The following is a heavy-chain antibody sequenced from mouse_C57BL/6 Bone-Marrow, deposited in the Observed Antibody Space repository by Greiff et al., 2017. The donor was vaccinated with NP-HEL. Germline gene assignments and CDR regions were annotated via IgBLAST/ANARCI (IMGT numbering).Heavy chain of an antibody. J-gene: IGHJ4*01. CDR2: INYDGSST. V-gene: IGHV5-16*01. CDR1: GFTFSDYY. Sequence: EVKLVESEGGLVQPGSSMKLSCTTSGFTFSDYYMAWVRQVPEKGLDWVANINYDGSSTYYLDSLKSRFLISRDNAKNILYLQMSSLKSEDTATYYCAREGGLRRRTYAMDYLGQGTSVTVSS. CDR3: AREGGLRRRTYAMDY. D-gene: IGHD2-4*01.